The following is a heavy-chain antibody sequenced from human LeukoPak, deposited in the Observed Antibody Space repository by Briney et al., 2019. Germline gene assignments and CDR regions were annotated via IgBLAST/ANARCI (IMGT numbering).Heavy chain of an antibody. CDR3: ARMYYYDNSGDDNWFDP. D-gene: IGHD3-22*01. Sequence: ASVKVSCKVSGYTLTELSMHWVRQAPGKGLEWMGGFDPEDGETIYAQKFQGRVTITRNTSISTAYLELSSLRSEDTAIYYCARMYYYDNSGDDNWFDPWGQGTLVTVSS. CDR2: FDPEDGET. J-gene: IGHJ5*02. CDR1: GYTLTELS. V-gene: IGHV1-24*01.